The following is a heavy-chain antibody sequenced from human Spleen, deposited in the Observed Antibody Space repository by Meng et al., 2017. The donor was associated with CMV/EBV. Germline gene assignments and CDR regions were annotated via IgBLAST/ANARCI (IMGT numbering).Heavy chain of an antibody. CDR2: INPNSGGT. CDR3: ARASGIAAAGPYYYYGMDV. D-gene: IGHD6-13*01. Sequence: ASVKVSCKASGYTFTSYGISWVRQAPGQGLEWMGWINPNSGGTNYAQKFQGRVTMTRDTSISTAYMELSRLRSDDTAVYYCARASGIAAAGPYYYYGMDVWGQGTTVTVSS. V-gene: IGHV1-2*02. CDR1: GYTFTSYG. J-gene: IGHJ6*02.